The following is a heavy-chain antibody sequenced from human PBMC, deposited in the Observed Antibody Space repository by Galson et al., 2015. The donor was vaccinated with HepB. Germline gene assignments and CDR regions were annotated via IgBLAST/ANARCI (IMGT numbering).Heavy chain of an antibody. CDR2: MSPSSGDT. CDR3: ARGPPHHGFEN. J-gene: IGHJ4*02. CDR1: QYTFTTYD. V-gene: IGHV1-8*01. D-gene: IGHD2-8*01. Sequence: SVKVSCKASQYTFTTYDINWVRQATGQGLEWMGWMSPSSGDTGYAQKFQGRVTMTRDTTVSTAYMELTSLRSDDTAVYYCARGPPHHGFENWGQGTLVAVSS.